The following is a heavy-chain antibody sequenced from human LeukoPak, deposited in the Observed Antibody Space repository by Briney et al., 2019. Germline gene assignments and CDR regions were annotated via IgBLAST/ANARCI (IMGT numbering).Heavy chain of an antibody. V-gene: IGHV1-18*01. CDR3: AREYCSTTRCYMADY. Sequence: ASVKVSCKASGYRFTSYGISWVRQAPGQGLEWMGWISGYNGNTNYAQKLQGRVTMTTGTSTSTAYMELRSLGSDDTAVYYCAREYCSTTRCYMADYWGQGTLVTVSS. CDR1: GYRFTSYG. CDR2: ISGYNGNT. J-gene: IGHJ4*02. D-gene: IGHD2-2*01.